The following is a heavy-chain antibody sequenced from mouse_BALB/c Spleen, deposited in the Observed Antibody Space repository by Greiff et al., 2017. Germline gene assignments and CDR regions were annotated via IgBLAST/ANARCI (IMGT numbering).Heavy chain of an antibody. CDR1: GFTFSSYG. J-gene: IGHJ3*01. D-gene: IGHD2-4*01. Sequence: DVMLVESGGDLVKPGGSLKLSCAASGFTFSSYGMSWVRQTPDKRLEWVATISSGGSYTYYPDSVKGRFTISRDNAKNTLYLQMSSLKSEDTAMYYCARQYDYDWFAYWGQGTLVTVSA. CDR2: ISSGGSYT. CDR3: ARQYDYDWFAY. V-gene: IGHV5-6*02.